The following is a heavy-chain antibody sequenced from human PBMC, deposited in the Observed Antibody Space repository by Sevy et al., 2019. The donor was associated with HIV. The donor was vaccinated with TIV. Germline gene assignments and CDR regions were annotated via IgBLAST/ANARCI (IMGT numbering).Heavy chain of an antibody. J-gene: IGHJ5*02. CDR1: GFNISPYA. CDR2: ISKDGTIK. CDR3: AREGYYYDSHSADWFDP. V-gene: IGHV3-30*04. Sequence: GGSLRLSCSASGFNISPYALHWVRQTPGKGLQWLAVISKDGTIKDSAVFVKGRFSLSRDNSKTRLYRQMSNLRPEDTAVYYCAREGYYYDSHSADWFDPWGQGTLVTVSS. D-gene: IGHD3-22*01.